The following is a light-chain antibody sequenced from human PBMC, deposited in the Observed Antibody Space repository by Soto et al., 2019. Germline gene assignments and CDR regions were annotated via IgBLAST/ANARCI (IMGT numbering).Light chain of an antibody. V-gene: IGKV1-6*01. Sequence: AIQMTQSPSSLSAFVGDSVTITCRASQGIRNDLGWYQQKPGKAPRLLIYIASSLHSGVPSRFSGSGSGTDFTLNISSLQPEDSATYYCLQDYDYPRTFGQGTKVEIK. CDR1: QGIRND. CDR3: LQDYDYPRT. J-gene: IGKJ1*01. CDR2: IAS.